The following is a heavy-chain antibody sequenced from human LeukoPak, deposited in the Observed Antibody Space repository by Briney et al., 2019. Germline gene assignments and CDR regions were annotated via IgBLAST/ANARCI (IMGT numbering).Heavy chain of an antibody. CDR2: ISSSSSYI. CDR3: XXXXXXXXXXXFDI. Sequence: XSWVRQAPGXGLXXXASISSSSSYIXXADSVKGRFTISRDNXKKSLDMQMNSLRAEDTAGYYWXXXXXXXXXXXFDIWGXGTMVTVSS. V-gene: IGHV3-21*01. J-gene: IGHJ3*02.